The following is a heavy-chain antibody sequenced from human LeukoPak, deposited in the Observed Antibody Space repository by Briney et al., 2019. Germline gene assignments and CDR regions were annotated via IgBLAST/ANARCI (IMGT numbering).Heavy chain of an antibody. Sequence: PGGSHRLSCAASGFTFSNAWMSWVRQAPGKGLEWVGRIKSKTDGGTTDYAAPVKGRFTISRDDSKNTLYLQMNSLKTEDTAVYYCTTEVLAYCGGDCTYWGQGTLVTVPS. J-gene: IGHJ4*02. CDR1: GFTFSNAW. V-gene: IGHV3-15*01. D-gene: IGHD2-21*02. CDR3: TTEVLAYCGGDCTY. CDR2: IKSKTDGGTT.